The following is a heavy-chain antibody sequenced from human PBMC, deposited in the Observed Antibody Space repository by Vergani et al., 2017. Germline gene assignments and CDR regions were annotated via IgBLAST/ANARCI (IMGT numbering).Heavy chain of an antibody. CDR3: ATMGPGYCSGGSCPNYAFDI. V-gene: IGHV1-24*01. CDR1: GGTFSSYA. J-gene: IGHJ3*02. D-gene: IGHD2-15*01. Sequence: QVQLVQSGAEVKKPGSSVKVSCKASGGTFSSYAISWVRQAPGQGLEWMGGFDPEDGETIYAQKFQGRVTMTEDTSTDTAYMELSSLRSEDTAVYYCATMGPGYCSGGSCPNYAFDIWGQGTMVTVSS. CDR2: FDPEDGET.